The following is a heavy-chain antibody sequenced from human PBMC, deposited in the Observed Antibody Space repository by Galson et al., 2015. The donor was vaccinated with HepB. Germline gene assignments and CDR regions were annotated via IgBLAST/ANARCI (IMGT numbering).Heavy chain of an antibody. CDR3: ARRDIAASVYYYGMDV. J-gene: IGHJ6*02. V-gene: IGHV5-10-1*01. Sequence: QSGAEVKKPGESLRISCKGSGYSFTSYWISWVRQMPGKGLEWMGRIDPSDSYTNYSPSFQGHVTISADKSISTAYLQWSSLKASDTAVYYCARRDIAASVYYYGMDVWGQGTTVTVSS. D-gene: IGHD6-6*01. CDR1: GYSFTSYW. CDR2: IDPSDSYT.